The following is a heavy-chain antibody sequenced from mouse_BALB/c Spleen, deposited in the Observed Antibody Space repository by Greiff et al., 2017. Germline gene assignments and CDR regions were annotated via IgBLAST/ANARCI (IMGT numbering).Heavy chain of an antibody. J-gene: IGHJ3*01. Sequence: QVQLKESGAELVRPGSSVKISCKASGYAFSSYWMNWVKQRPGQGLEWIGQIYPGDGDTNYNGKFKGKATLTADKSSSTAYMQLKSLTSEDSAVYYCARLGGNGAYWGQGTLVTVSA. CDR2: IYPGDGDT. V-gene: IGHV1-80*01. CDR3: ARLGGNGAY. D-gene: IGHD2-1*01. CDR1: GYAFSSYW.